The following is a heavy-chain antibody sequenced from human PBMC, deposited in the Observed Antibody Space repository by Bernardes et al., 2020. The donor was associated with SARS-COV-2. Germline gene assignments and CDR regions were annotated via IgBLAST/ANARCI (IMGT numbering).Heavy chain of an antibody. V-gene: IGHV4-34*01. CDR2: INHSGST. CDR3: ARGTSDGWTGAFDI. J-gene: IGHJ3*02. D-gene: IGHD6-19*01. CDR1: GGSFSGYY. Sequence: SETLSLTCAVYGGSFSGYYWSWIRQPPGKGLEWIGEINHSGSTNYNPSLKSRVTISVDTSKNQFSLKLSSVTAADTAVYYCARGTSDGWTGAFDIWGQGTMVTVSS.